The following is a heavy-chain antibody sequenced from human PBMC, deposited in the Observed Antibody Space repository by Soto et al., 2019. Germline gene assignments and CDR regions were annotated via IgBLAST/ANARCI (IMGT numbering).Heavy chain of an antibody. V-gene: IGHV1-2*02. Sequence: ASVKVSCKASGYTFTDYYIHWVGQAPGEGLEWMGWINPNSGGTNYAQKFQGRVTMTRGTYISTASLELSWLRSDVTAVYNSARYSECSDGWGQGTLVTVAS. CDR2: INPNSGGT. D-gene: IGHD3-3*01. CDR1: GYTFTDYY. J-gene: IGHJ4*02. CDR3: ARYSECSDG.